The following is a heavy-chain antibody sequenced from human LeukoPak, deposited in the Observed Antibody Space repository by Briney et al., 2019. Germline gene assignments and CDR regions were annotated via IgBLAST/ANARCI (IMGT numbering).Heavy chain of an antibody. V-gene: IGHV3-64*01. CDR2: ISSNGGST. CDR3: APATYSSAWQFDY. J-gene: IGHJ4*02. D-gene: IGHD6-19*01. CDR1: GFTFSSYA. Sequence: GGSLRLSCAASGFTFSSYAMHWVRQAPGKGLEYVSAISSNGGSTYYANSVKGRFTISRDNSENTLYLQMGSLRAEDMAVYYCAPATYSSAWQFDYCGQGTLVTVYS.